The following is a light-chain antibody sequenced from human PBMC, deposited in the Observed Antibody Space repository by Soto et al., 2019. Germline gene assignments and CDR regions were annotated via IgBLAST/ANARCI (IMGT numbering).Light chain of an antibody. Sequence: ELMMTQFPDTVSVTPWEAFTLSCGSSQSLRTNLAWYQQRPGQAPRLLIHYSSTRATDVPARFSGSGSGTNFTLAISSLQSEDFAVYFCQQYAYWPETFGQGTKV. CDR2: YSS. V-gene: IGKV3D-15*01. J-gene: IGKJ1*01. CDR3: QQYAYWPET. CDR1: QSLRTN.